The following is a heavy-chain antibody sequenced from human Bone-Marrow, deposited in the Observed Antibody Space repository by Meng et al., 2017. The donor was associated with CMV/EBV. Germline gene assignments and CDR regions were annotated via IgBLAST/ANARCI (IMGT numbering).Heavy chain of an antibody. CDR2: ISYDGSNK. D-gene: IGHD2-15*01. J-gene: IGHJ4*02. CDR3: AKDGNGGNPLFDY. Sequence: GESLKISCAASGFTFSSYAMHWVRQAPGKGLEWVAVISYDGSNKYYADSVKGRFTISRDNSKNTLYLQMNSLRAEDTAVYYCAKDGNGGNPLFDYWGQGTLVTVSS. CDR1: GFTFSSYA. V-gene: IGHV3-30-3*01.